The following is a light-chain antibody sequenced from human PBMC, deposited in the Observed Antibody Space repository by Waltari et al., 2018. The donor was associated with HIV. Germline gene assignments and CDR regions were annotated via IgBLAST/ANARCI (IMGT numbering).Light chain of an antibody. J-gene: IGKJ1*01. CDR1: QNIANN. CDR3: QQYNNWPWT. Sequence: EVVMTQSPATLSVSPGKRATLSCRASQNIANNLTWNQQKPGQPPRLLIYGASTRATGIPARFSGSGSGTEFTLTISSLQSEDFAVYYCQQYNNWPWTFGQGTKVEIK. V-gene: IGKV3-15*01. CDR2: GAS.